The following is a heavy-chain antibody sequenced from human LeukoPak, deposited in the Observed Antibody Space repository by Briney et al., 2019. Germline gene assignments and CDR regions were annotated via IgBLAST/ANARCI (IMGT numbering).Heavy chain of an antibody. CDR3: ARLYSGSYKYFQH. D-gene: IGHD1-26*01. V-gene: IGHV4-30-2*02. Sequence: SETLSLTCAVSGGSISSGGYSWSWIRQPPGKGLEWIGYIYHSGSTYYNPSLKSRVTISVDTSKNQFSLKLSSVTAADTAVYYCARLYSGSYKYFQHWGQGTLVTVSS. J-gene: IGHJ1*01. CDR1: GGSISSGGYS. CDR2: IYHSGST.